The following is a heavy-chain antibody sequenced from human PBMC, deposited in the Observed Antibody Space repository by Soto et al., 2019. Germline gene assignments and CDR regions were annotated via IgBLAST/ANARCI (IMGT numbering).Heavy chain of an antibody. D-gene: IGHD3-22*01. CDR3: ARPNYYDSSGYLDY. Sequence: QVQLVESGGDVVQPGRSLRLSCAASGFTFSGYAMHWVRQAPGKGLEWVAVISYDGSNKYYADSVKGRFTISRDNSKNTLYLQMNSLRAEDTAVYYCARPNYYDSSGYLDYWGQGTLVTVSS. V-gene: IGHV3-30-3*01. J-gene: IGHJ4*02. CDR2: ISYDGSNK. CDR1: GFTFSGYA.